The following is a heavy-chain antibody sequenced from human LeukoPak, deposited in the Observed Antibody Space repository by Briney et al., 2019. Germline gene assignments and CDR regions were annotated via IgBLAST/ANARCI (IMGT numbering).Heavy chain of an antibody. D-gene: IGHD2-2*01. V-gene: IGHV1-3*01. J-gene: IGHJ2*01. Sequence: ASVKVSCKASGYTFTSYAMHWVRQAPGQRLEWMGWINAGNGNTKYSQKFQGRVTITRGTSASTAYMELSSLRSEDTAVYYRARLRAGYCSSTSCPYWYFDLWGRGTLVTVSS. CDR2: INAGNGNT. CDR1: GYTFTSYA. CDR3: ARLRAGYCSSTSCPYWYFDL.